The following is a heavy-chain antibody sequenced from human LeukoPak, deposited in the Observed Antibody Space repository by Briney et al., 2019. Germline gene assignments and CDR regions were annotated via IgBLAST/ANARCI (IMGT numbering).Heavy chain of an antibody. D-gene: IGHD4-17*01. CDR1: GFTFSSYA. J-gene: IGHJ4*02. CDR3: AKGHDYGDYDLDH. V-gene: IGHV3-23*01. CDR2: ISGSGAVT. Sequence: PGGSLRLSCAASGFTFSSYAMSWVRQAPGKGLEWASNISGSGAVTYYADSVKGRCTVSRDNSKSMHFLQLSSLRAEDTAVYFCAKGHDYGDYDLDHWGQGTLVTVSS.